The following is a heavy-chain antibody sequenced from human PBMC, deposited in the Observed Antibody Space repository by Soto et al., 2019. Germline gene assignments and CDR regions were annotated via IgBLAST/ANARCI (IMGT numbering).Heavy chain of an antibody. V-gene: IGHV3-23*01. J-gene: IGHJ4*02. D-gene: IGHD6-19*01. Sequence: GGSLRLSCAASGFTFSSYAMNWVRQAPGEGLEWVSVISSSGDSTYYADSVKGRFTISRDNSKNTLYVQMNSLRTEDTAVYYCARERGSGWTFDYWGQGTLVTVSS. CDR3: ARERGSGWTFDY. CDR2: ISSSGDST. CDR1: GFTFSSYA.